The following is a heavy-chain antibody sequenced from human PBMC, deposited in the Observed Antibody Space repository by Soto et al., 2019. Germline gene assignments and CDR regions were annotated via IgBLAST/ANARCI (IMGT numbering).Heavy chain of an antibody. Sequence: QLQLQESGPGLVKPSETLSLTCTVSGGSISSSSYYWGWIRQPPGKGLEWIGRIYYSGSTYYNPSHKSRVTISVDTSKNQFSLKLSSVTAADTAVYYCASYGDSTAPYNYFDYWGQGTLVTVSS. J-gene: IGHJ4*02. CDR1: GGSISSSSYY. D-gene: IGHD4-17*01. V-gene: IGHV4-39*01. CDR2: IYYSGST. CDR3: ASYGDSTAPYNYFDY.